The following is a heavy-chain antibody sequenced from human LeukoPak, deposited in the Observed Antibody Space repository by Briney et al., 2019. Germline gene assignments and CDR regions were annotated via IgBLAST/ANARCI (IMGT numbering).Heavy chain of an antibody. CDR2: IYSGGST. J-gene: IGHJ4*02. V-gene: IGHV3-53*01. D-gene: IGHD1-26*01. Sequence: GGSLRLSCAASGFTVSSNYMSWVRQAPGKGLEWVSVIYSGGSTYYADSVKGRFTISRDNSKNTLYLQMNSLRAEDTAVYYCARDSLYSGSYYLGYWGQGTLVTVSS. CDR3: ARDSLYSGSYYLGY. CDR1: GFTVSSNY.